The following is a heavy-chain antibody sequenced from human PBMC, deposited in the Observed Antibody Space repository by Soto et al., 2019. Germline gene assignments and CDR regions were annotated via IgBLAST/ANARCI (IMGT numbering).Heavy chain of an antibody. Sequence: GGSLRLSCAASGFTFSSYAMSWVRQAPGKGLEWVSAISGSGGSTYYADSVKGRFTISRDNSKNTLYLQMNSLRAEDTAVYYCEKGPERSSTRLYFDYWGQGALVTVSS. CDR1: GFTFSSYA. CDR2: ISGSGGST. V-gene: IGHV3-23*01. CDR3: EKGPERSSTRLYFDY. J-gene: IGHJ4*02. D-gene: IGHD1-1*01.